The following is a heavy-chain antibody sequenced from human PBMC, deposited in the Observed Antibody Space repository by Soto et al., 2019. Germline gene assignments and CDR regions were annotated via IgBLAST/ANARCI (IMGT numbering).Heavy chain of an antibody. J-gene: IGHJ4*02. Sequence: GASVKVSCKASGYTFTSYYMHWVRQAPGQGLEWMGIINPSGGSTSYAQKFQGRVTMTRDTSTSTVYMELSSLRSEDTAVYYCARSGYSGYDLSSGLDYWGQGTLVTVSS. CDR3: ARSGYSGYDLSSGLDY. CDR1: GYTFTSYY. CDR2: INPSGGST. D-gene: IGHD5-12*01. V-gene: IGHV1-46*03.